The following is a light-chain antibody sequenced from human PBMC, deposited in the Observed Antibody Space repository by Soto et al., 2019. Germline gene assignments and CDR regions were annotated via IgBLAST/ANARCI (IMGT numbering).Light chain of an antibody. V-gene: IGKV3-15*01. CDR1: RNVGSK. J-gene: IGKJ1*01. CDR3: QQHNDWPT. CDR2: GAS. Sequence: EIVMTQSAATVSVYPGERATLSCRACRNVGSKLAWYMQKPGQTPRLLIYGASTMATGIPARFSGSGSGTEFTLTISSLQSEDFALYYCQQHNDWPTFGQVTKVDI.